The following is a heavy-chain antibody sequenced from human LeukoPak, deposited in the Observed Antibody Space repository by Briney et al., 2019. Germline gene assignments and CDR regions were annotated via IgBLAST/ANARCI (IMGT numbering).Heavy chain of an antibody. V-gene: IGHV4-59*01. CDR2: IHYSGST. Sequence: PSETLSLTCTVSGGSISSYYWSWLWQPPGKGLERIGCIHYSGSTNYDPSLKSRATISVDTSMNQFSLKLSSVTAADTAVYYCAREGANAFDIWGQGTMVTVSS. D-gene: IGHD3-16*01. CDR3: AREGANAFDI. J-gene: IGHJ3*02. CDR1: GGSISSYY.